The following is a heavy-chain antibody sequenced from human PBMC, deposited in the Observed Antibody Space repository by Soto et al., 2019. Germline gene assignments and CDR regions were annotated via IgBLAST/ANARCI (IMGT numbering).Heavy chain of an antibody. J-gene: IGHJ5*02. CDR2: IYYSGST. V-gene: IGHV4-59*01. CDR1: GGSISSYY. Sequence: SETLSLTCTVSGGSISSYYWSWIRQPPGKGLEWIGYIYYSGSTNYNPSLKSRVTISVDTSKNQFSLKLSSVTAADTAVYYCARDRIAVAQRGDYNWFDPWGQGTLVNVSS. CDR3: ARDRIAVAQRGDYNWFDP. D-gene: IGHD6-19*01.